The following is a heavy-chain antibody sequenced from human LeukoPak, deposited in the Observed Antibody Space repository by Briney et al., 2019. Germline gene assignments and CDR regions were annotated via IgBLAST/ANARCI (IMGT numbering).Heavy chain of an antibody. CDR1: GYTFTSYG. CDR3: ARDYREPPSKWPFDY. CDR2: ISAYNGNT. D-gene: IGHD1-26*01. J-gene: IGHJ4*02. Sequence: GASVKVSCKASGYTFTSYGISWVRQAPGQGLEWMGWISAYNGNTNYAQKLQGRVTMTTDTSTSTAYMELRSLRSDDTAVYYCARDYREPPSKWPFDYWGQGTLVTVSS. V-gene: IGHV1-18*04.